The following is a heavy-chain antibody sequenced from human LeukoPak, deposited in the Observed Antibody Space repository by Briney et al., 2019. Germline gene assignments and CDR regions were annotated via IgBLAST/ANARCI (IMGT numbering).Heavy chain of an antibody. D-gene: IGHD4-17*01. CDR1: GYSISSGYY. J-gene: IGHJ2*01. V-gene: IGHV4-38-2*01. CDR3: ARPSTWATVTRYWYFDL. CDR2: IYHSGGT. Sequence: SETLSLTCAVSGYSISSGYYWGLIRQPPGKGLEWIGRIYHSGGTYYNPSLKTRVTISVATSKNQFSLQLSSVTAADTAVYYCARPSTWATVTRYWYFDLWGRGTLVTVSS.